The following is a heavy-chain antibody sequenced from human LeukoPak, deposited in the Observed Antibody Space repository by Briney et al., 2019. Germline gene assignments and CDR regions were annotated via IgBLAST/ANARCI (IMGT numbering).Heavy chain of an antibody. CDR1: GGSISSGGYY. CDR3: ASSDYDFWSGYPLLGMDV. D-gene: IGHD3-3*01. Sequence: SQTLSLTCTVSGGSISSGGYYWSWIRQPPGKGLEWIGEINHSGSTNYNPSLKSRVTISVDTSKNQFSLKLSSVTAADTAVYYCASSDYDFWSGYPLLGMDVWGQGTTVTVSS. V-gene: IGHV4-30-2*01. J-gene: IGHJ6*02. CDR2: INHSGST.